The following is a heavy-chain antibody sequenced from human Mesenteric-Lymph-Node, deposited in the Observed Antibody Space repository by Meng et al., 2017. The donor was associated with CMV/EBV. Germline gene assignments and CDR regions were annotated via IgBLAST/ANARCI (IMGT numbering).Heavy chain of an antibody. Sequence: FTFSRYGLPWVRQAPGKGLEWVALISYDGSNKYYADSVKGRFTISRDKSKNTLSLQMNSLRSDDTAVYYCAKDWVAAAGTPASFDPWGQGTLVTVSS. CDR3: AKDWVAAAGTPASFDP. CDR1: FTFSRYG. D-gene: IGHD6-13*01. CDR2: ISYDGSNK. V-gene: IGHV3-30*18. J-gene: IGHJ5*02.